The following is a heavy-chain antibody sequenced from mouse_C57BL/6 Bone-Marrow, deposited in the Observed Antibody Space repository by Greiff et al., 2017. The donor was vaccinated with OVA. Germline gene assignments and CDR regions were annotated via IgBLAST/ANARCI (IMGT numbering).Heavy chain of an antibody. CDR2: ISSGGSDT. CDR3: ARANYYGSSPFAY. CDR1: GFTFSSYG. J-gene: IGHJ3*01. V-gene: IGHV5-6*02. Sequence: DVKLVESGGDLVKPGGSLKLSCAASGFTFSSYGMSWVRQTPDKRLEWVATISSGGSDTYYPDRLQGRFTISRDNAKNTLYLQLSSLTSEDTAMYYCARANYYGSSPFAYWGQGTLVTVSA. D-gene: IGHD1-1*01.